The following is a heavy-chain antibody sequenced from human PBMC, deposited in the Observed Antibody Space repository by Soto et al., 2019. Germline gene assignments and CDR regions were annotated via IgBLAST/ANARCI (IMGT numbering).Heavy chain of an antibody. V-gene: IGHV3-23*01. CDR2: ISGSGGST. J-gene: IGHJ4*02. D-gene: IGHD6-19*01. CDR1: GFTFSSYA. CDR3: ANMPTAVAGTNFYYFDY. Sequence: GGSLRLSCAASGFTFSSYAMSWVRQAPGKGLEWVSAISGSGGSTYYADSVKGRFTISRDNSKNTLYLQMNSLRAEDTAVYYCANMPTAVAGTNFYYFDYWGQGTLVTVSS.